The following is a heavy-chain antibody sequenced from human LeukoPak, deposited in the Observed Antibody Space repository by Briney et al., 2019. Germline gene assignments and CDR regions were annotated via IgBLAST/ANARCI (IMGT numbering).Heavy chain of an antibody. Sequence: SETLSLTCAVYGGSFSDHYWSWIRQPPGKGLEWIGEINHSGSTNYNPSLKSRVTISVDTSKNQFSLKLSSVTAADTAVYYCARGPRRYYDILTGYGGEYYFDYWGQGTLVTVSS. V-gene: IGHV4-34*01. J-gene: IGHJ4*02. CDR1: GGSFSDHY. D-gene: IGHD3-9*01. CDR2: INHSGST. CDR3: ARGPRRYYDILTGYGGEYYFDY.